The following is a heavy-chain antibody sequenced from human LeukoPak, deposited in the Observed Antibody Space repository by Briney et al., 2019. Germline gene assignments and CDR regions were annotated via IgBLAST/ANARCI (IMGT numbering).Heavy chain of an antibody. J-gene: IGHJ4*01. CDR2: LSGSGITT. D-gene: IGHD6-19*01. Sequence: GGSLRLSCAASGFTFSNSAMSWVRQAPGKGLEWVSTLSGSGITTDYADSVKGRFTISRDNSKNTLYLQMNSLRAEDTAVYYCAKGIYSSGWSYFDYWGHGTLVTVSS. V-gene: IGHV3-23*01. CDR3: AKGIYSSGWSYFDY. CDR1: GFTFSNSA.